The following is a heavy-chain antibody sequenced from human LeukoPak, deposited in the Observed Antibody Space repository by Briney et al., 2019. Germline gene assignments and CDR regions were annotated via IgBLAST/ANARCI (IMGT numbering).Heavy chain of an antibody. CDR2: IIPIFGTA. V-gene: IGHV1-69*05. D-gene: IGHD6-19*01. J-gene: IGHJ3*02. CDR1: GYTFTSYG. Sequence: SVKVSCKASGYTFTSYGISWVRQAPGQGLEWMGRIIPIFGTANYAQKFQGRVTITTDESTSTAYMELSSLRSEDTAVYYCARDGYSSGNDAFDIWGQGTMVTVSS. CDR3: ARDGYSSGNDAFDI.